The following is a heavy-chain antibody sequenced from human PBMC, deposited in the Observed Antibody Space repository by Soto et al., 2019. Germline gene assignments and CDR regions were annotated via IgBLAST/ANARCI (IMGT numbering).Heavy chain of an antibody. CDR2: MSIDYEKT. CDR1: GFTFIDYS. J-gene: IGHJ4*02. Sequence: EEQLLLSGGGLIQPGGSLRLSCAASGFTFIDYSMAWVRQTPERGLEWVSGMSIDYEKTFYADSVKGRFTVSRDRSKNTVDLQMNSLRAGDTAMYYCARWNGYGDLWGQGTLVTVSS. D-gene: IGHD4-17*01. CDR3: ARWNGYGDL. V-gene: IGHV3-23*01.